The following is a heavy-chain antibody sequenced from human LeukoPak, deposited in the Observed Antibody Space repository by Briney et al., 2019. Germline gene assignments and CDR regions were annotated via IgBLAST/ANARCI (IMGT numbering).Heavy chain of an antibody. CDR2: ISSSGDST. D-gene: IGHD6-19*01. Sequence: GGSLRLSCAASGFTFSSYAMSWVRQAPGKGLEWVSVISSSGDSTYYADSVKGRFTISRDNSKNTLYLQMNSLRAEDTAIYYCAKSSWEQWLVFQHWGQGTLLTVSS. V-gene: IGHV3-23*01. CDR1: GFTFSSYA. CDR3: AKSSWEQWLVFQH. J-gene: IGHJ1*01.